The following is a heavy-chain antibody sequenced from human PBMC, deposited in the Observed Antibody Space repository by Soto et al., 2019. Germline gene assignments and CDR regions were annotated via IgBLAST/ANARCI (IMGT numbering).Heavy chain of an antibody. V-gene: IGHV1-18*01. CDR2: ISTSRGNT. J-gene: IGHJ4*02. CDR3: ATRSPAFDF. Sequence: QVQLVQSGPEVKKPGASVKVSCKTSGYTFTSYGIAWVRQAPGQGLEWMGWISTSRGNTNYAQKFQGRVTMTTDTPTSTDYMELRSLRSDDTAVYYCATRSPAFDFWGQGTLVTVSS. CDR1: GYTFTSYG.